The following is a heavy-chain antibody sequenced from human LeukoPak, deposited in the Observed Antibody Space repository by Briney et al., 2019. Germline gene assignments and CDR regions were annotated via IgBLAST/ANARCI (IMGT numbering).Heavy chain of an antibody. Sequence: PGRSLRLSCAASGFIVSNNYMSWVRQAPGNGLEWDSVIYSGGSTYYADSVKGRFPISRDNSKYTVYLQMNSLRAEDTAVYYCARYYYDSSGYPYYFDYWGQGTLVTVSS. CDR2: IYSGGST. D-gene: IGHD3-22*01. J-gene: IGHJ4*02. V-gene: IGHV3-53*01. CDR3: ARYYYDSSGYPYYFDY. CDR1: GFIVSNNY.